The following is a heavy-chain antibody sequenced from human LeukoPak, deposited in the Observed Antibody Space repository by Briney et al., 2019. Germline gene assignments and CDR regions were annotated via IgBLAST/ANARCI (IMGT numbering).Heavy chain of an antibody. CDR1: DYSISSYY. CDR3: ARDSGTTGEVKFDP. J-gene: IGHJ5*02. D-gene: IGHD3-10*01. V-gene: IGHV4-4*07. CDR2: IYASGST. Sequence: SETLSLTCTVSDYSISSYYWSWIRQPARKGLEWIGRIYASGSTTYNPSLKSRVTMAVDTSKTQFSLKLSSVTAAHTAVYYCARDSGTTGEVKFDPWGQGTLVTVSA.